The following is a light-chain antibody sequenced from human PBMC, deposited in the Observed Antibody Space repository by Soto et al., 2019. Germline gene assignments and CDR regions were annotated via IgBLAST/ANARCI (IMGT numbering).Light chain of an antibody. CDR3: QQYNRYSGT. CDR1: QSISTW. Sequence: DIQMTQSPSTLSAYVGDRVTITCRASQSISTWLAWYQQKPEKAPKLLIYKASTLESGVPSRFSGSGSGTEFTLTISSLQPDDFATYYCQQYNRYSGTFGQGTKVDI. V-gene: IGKV1-5*03. J-gene: IGKJ1*01. CDR2: KAS.